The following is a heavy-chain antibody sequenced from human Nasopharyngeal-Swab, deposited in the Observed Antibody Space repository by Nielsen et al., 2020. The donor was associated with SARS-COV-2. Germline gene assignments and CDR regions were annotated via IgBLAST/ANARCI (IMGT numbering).Heavy chain of an antibody. CDR2: INPSGGST. D-gene: IGHD3-10*01. V-gene: IGHV1-46*01. CDR3: AILYYYGSGSHSQFDY. Sequence: ASVKVSCKASGYTLTSYYMHWVRQAPGQGLEWMGIINPSGGSTSYAQKFQGRVTMTRDTSTSTVYMELSSLRSEDTAVYYCAILYYYGSGSHSQFDYWGQGTLVTVS. CDR1: GYTLTSYY. J-gene: IGHJ4*02.